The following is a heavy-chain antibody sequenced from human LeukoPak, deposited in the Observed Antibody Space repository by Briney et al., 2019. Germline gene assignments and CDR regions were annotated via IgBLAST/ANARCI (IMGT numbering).Heavy chain of an antibody. CDR3: ARDGPHYGMDV. J-gene: IGHJ6*02. CDR2: IYYSGST. Sequence: PSQTLSLTCTVSGGSISSGGYYWSWIRQHPGKGLEWIGYIYYSGSTYYNPSHKSRVTISVDTSKNQFSLKLSSVTAADTAVYYCARDGPHYGMDVWGQGTTVTVSS. V-gene: IGHV4-31*03. CDR1: GGSISSGGYY.